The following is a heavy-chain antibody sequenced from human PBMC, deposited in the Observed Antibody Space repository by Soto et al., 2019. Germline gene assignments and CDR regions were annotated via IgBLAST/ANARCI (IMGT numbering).Heavy chain of an antibody. CDR2: IIPIFGTA. J-gene: IGHJ4*02. D-gene: IGHD3-3*01. CDR3: AKSPMYSDFWSGYYYFDY. V-gene: IGHV1-69*01. CDR1: GGTFSSYA. Sequence: QVQLVQSGAEVKKPGSSVKVSCKASGGTFSSYAISWVRQAPGQGLEWMGGIIPIFGTANYAQKFQGRVTITADESTSTAYMALRSLRSEDTAVYSWAKSPMYSDFWSGYYYFDYWGRGTLVTVSS.